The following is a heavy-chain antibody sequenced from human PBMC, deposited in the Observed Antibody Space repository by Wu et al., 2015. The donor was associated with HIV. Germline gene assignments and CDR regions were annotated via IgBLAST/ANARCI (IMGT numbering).Heavy chain of an antibody. CDR3: ARVDYGXYLPRY. V-gene: IGHV1-46*01. CDR1: GYIFTNYY. D-gene: IGHD4-17*01. J-gene: IGHJ4*02. Sequence: QVQLVQSGAEVKKPGASVKVSCEASGYIFTNYYMHWVRQAPGQGLEWMGIINPSGGSTNYAQKFQGRVTMTRDTSTSTVYMELSSLRSEDTAVYYCARVDYGXYLPRYWGQGXWSPSPQ. CDR2: INPSGGST.